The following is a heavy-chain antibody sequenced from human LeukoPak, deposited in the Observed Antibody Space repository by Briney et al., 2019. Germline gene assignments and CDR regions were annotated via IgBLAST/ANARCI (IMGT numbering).Heavy chain of an antibody. CDR3: ARSLGNANEPN. CDR1: GGSISSSSYY. CDR2: IYYSGST. D-gene: IGHD7-27*01. V-gene: IGHV4-39*01. J-gene: IGHJ4*02. Sequence: SETLSLTCTVSGGSISSSSYYWGWIRQPPGQGLEWIGSIYYSGSTYYNPSLKSRVTISVDTSKNQFSLKLSSVTAADTAVYYCARSLGNANEPNWGQGTLVTVSS.